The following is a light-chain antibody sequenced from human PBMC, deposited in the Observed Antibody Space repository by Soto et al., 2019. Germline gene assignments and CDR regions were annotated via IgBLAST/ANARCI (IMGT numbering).Light chain of an antibody. CDR1: SSDVGSYSL. J-gene: IGLJ3*02. Sequence: QSVLTQPASVSGSLGQSITISCTGTSSDVGSYSLVSWYQHHPGNAPKVLIYEGSERPSGVSNRFSGSKSGNTASLTISGLQAEDEADYYCCSYAGSFTVLFGGGTKLTVL. CDR3: CSYAGSFTVL. V-gene: IGLV2-23*01. CDR2: EGS.